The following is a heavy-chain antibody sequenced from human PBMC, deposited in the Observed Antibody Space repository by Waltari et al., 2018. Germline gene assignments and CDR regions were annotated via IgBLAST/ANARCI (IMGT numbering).Heavy chain of an antibody. Sequence: QVQLVESGGGVVQPGGSLRLSCAASGFTFSSYGMPWVRQAPGKGLEWVAFIRYDGSNKYYADSVKGRFTISRDNSKNTLYLQMNSLRAEDTAVYYCAKDRRYYDSSGYYQYFDYWGQGTLVTVSS. D-gene: IGHD3-22*01. CDR2: IRYDGSNK. V-gene: IGHV3-30*02. CDR1: GFTFSSYG. CDR3: AKDRRYYDSSGYYQYFDY. J-gene: IGHJ4*02.